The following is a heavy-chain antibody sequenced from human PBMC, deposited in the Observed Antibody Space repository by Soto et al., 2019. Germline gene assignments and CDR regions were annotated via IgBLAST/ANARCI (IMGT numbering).Heavy chain of an antibody. J-gene: IGHJ3*02. Sequence: EVQLVESGGGLVQPGKSLRLSCAASGFTFDDYAMHWVRQAPGKGLEWVSGISWDSGSIDYSDSVKGRFTITRDNTKNSLYLQINSLRAEDTALYYCARGLSYGLGSYVLFDAFDIWGQGTMVTVPS. CDR3: ARGLSYGLGSYVLFDAFDI. D-gene: IGHD3-10*01. CDR1: GFTFDDYA. CDR2: ISWDSGSI. V-gene: IGHV3-9*01.